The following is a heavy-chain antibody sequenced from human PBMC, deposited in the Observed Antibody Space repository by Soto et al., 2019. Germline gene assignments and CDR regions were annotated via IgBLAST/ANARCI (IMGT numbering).Heavy chain of an antibody. CDR2: IGGSGGNT. D-gene: IGHD3-3*01. CDR1: GFTFSSYA. J-gene: IGHJ3*02. CDR3: AREVRVRGFAFDI. V-gene: IGHV3-23*01. Sequence: GGSLRLSCAASGFTFSSYAMTWVRQAPGRGLEWVSTIGGSGGNTYYADSVKGRFTISRDNSKNMLYLQMNSLRVEDTAVYYCAREVRVRGFAFDIWGQGTMVTVSS.